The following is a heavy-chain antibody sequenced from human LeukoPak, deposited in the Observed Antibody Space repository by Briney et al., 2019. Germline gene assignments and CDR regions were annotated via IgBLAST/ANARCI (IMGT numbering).Heavy chain of an antibody. D-gene: IGHD6-19*01. J-gene: IGHJ4*02. CDR1: GFTFTRYG. CDR2: ISAYNGDT. Sequence: GASVKVSCKASGFTFTRYGISWVRQAPGQGLEWMGWISAYNGDTKYAHKFQDRHTMTTDTSTSTAYMELRSLRSDDTAVYYCARDPSNTSGWYAWADYWGQGTLVTVSS. CDR3: ARDPSNTSGWYAWADY. V-gene: IGHV1-18*01.